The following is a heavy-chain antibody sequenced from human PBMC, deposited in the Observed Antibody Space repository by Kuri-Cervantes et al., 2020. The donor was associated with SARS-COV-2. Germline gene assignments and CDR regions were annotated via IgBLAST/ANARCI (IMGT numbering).Heavy chain of an antibody. J-gene: IGHJ4*02. CDR2: IRYDGSNK. Sequence: GGSLRLSCAASGFTFSSYGIHWVRQAPGKGLGWVAFIRYDGSNKYYADSVKGRLTISRDNARNSLYLQMNSLRVEDTAVYFCAKGFSYGHRVLESWGQGTMVTVSS. D-gene: IGHD5-18*01. CDR1: GFTFSSYG. CDR3: AKGFSYGHRVLES. V-gene: IGHV3-30*02.